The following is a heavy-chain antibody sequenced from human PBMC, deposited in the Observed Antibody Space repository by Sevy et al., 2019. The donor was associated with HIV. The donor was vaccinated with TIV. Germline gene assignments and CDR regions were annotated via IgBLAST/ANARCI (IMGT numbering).Heavy chain of an antibody. J-gene: IGHJ6*02. CDR1: VGSVSDYY. Sequence: SETLSLICNVSVGSVSDYYWAWIRQPAGKGLEWIGPFYDGGRFSSAGTSKYNPSLKSRVSMSVDTSKNQVSLKVTSVTAADTAVYYCARDGQYGLDVWGQGTTVTVSS. CDR2: FYDGGRF. CDR3: ARDGQYGLDV. V-gene: IGHV4-4*07.